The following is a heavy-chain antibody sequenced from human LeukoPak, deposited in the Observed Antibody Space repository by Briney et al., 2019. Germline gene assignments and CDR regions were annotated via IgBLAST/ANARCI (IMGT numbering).Heavy chain of an antibody. V-gene: IGHV3-30*02. Sequence: PGRSLRLSCAASGFTFSSYAMHWVRQAPGKGLEWVAFIRYDGSNKYYADSVKGRFTISRDNSKNTLYLQMNSLRAEDTAVYYCAKGSRCSSTSCADFDYWGQGTLVTVSS. J-gene: IGHJ4*02. D-gene: IGHD2-2*01. CDR1: GFTFSSYA. CDR3: AKGSRCSSTSCADFDY. CDR2: IRYDGSNK.